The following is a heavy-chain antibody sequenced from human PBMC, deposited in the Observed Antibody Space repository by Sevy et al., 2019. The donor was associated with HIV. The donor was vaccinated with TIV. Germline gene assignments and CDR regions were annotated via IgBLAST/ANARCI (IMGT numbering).Heavy chain of an antibody. CDR3: AKEQGYYYDRTGEYYFDY. V-gene: IGHV3-23*01. CDR1: GFTFGNYA. Sequence: GGSLRLSCAVSGFTFGNYAMSWVRQAPGKGLEWVSSITSSGDTTYYTDYVKGRFTISRDNSKNTLYLQMNSLRAEDTAVYFCAKEQGYYYDRTGEYYFDYWGQGTLVTVSS. CDR2: ITSSGDTT. D-gene: IGHD3-22*01. J-gene: IGHJ4*02.